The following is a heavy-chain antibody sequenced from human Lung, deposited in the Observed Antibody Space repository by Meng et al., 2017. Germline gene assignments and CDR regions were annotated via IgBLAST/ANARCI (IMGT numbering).Heavy chain of an antibody. V-gene: IGHV1-2*06. D-gene: IGHD6-25*01. CDR2: INPKSGDT. CDR1: GYNFPDYY. CDR3: ARDEDISAAGKLFGDY. Sequence: QAQLMQYGAEVKKPGDSVKVSCNPSGYNFPDYYIHWVRRAPGQGLEWMGQINPKSGDTHYAQKFQTRVTMTGDTSISTAYMELSGLRSDDTAMYYCARDEDISAAGKLFGDYWGQGTLVTVSS. J-gene: IGHJ4*02.